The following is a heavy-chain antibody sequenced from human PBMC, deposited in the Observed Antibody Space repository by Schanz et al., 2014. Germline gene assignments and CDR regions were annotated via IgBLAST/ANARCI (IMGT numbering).Heavy chain of an antibody. CDR3: AKIELNED. CDR2: IWSDGTNE. Sequence: QGQLVESGGGVVQPGKSLRLSCATSGFIFRSFGIHWVRQAPGKGLEWVAVIWSDGTNEYYADSVKGRFTISRDNSKNTLYLQMNSLRAEDTAVYFCAKIELNEDWGQGTLVTVSS. V-gene: IGHV3-33*06. D-gene: IGHD2-8*01. CDR1: GFIFRSFG. J-gene: IGHJ4*02.